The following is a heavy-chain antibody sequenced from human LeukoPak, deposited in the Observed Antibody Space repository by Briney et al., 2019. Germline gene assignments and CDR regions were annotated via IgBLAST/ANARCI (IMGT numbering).Heavy chain of an antibody. CDR3: ARDAATADYFDY. V-gene: IGHV1-2*02. CDR1: GYTFTGYY. Sequence: ASVKVSCKASGYTFTGYYMHWVRQAPGQGLEWMGWINPNSGGTNYAQKLQGRVTMTTDTSTSTAYMELRSLRSDDTAVYYCARDAATADYFDYWGQGTLVTVSS. CDR2: INPNSGGT. J-gene: IGHJ4*02. D-gene: IGHD2-15*01.